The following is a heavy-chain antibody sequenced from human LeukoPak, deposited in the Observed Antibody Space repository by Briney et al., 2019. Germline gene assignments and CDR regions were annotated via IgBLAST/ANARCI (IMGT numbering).Heavy chain of an antibody. D-gene: IGHD6-19*01. Sequence: ASVKVSCKVSGYTLTELSMHWVRQAPGKGLEWMGGFDPEDGETIYAQKFQGRVTMTEDTSTDTAYMELSSLRSEDTAVYYCARGARGWQWLSYYFDCWGHGTLVTVSS. CDR3: ARGARGWQWLSYYFDC. CDR2: FDPEDGET. CDR1: GYTLTELS. J-gene: IGHJ4*01. V-gene: IGHV1-24*01.